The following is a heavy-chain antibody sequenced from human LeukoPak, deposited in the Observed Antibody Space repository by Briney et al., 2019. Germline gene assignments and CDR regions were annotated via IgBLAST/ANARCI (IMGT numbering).Heavy chain of an antibody. CDR2: ISWNSGII. CDR3: AKDARIAVIGYYFDY. D-gene: IGHD6-19*01. J-gene: IGHJ4*02. V-gene: IGHV3-9*01. CDR1: GFTFDDYA. Sequence: PGRSLRLSCAASGFTFDDYAMHWVRQAPGKGLEWVSGISWNSGIIGYADSVKGRFTISRDNAKSSLYLQMNSPRAEDTALYYCAKDARIAVIGYYFDYWGQGTLVTVSS.